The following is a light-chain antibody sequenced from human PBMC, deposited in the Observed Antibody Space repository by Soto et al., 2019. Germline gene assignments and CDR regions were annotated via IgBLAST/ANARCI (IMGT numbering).Light chain of an antibody. J-gene: IGLJ1*01. V-gene: IGLV2-23*01. CDR2: EGS. CDR1: SSDVGSYNL. Sequence: QSALTQPASVSGSPGQSITISCTGTSSDVGSYNLVSWYQQHPGKAPKLMIYEGSKRPSGVSNRFSGSKSGNTASLTISGLLAEDEADYYCCSYAGSSTFYVFGTGTKLTVL. CDR3: CSYAGSSTFYV.